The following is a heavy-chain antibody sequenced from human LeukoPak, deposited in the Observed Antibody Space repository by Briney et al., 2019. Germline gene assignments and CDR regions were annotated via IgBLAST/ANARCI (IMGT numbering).Heavy chain of an antibody. CDR1: GFTFSSYW. CDR2: IKQDGSEK. CDR3: AREGRAYRYSSSWYPTPSWFDP. V-gene: IGHV3-7*01. D-gene: IGHD6-13*01. J-gene: IGHJ5*02. Sequence: GGSLRLSCAASGFTFSSYWMSWVRQAPGKGLEWVANIKQDGSEKYYVDSVKGRFTISRDNAKNSLYLQMNSLRAEDTAVYYCAREGRAYRYSSSWYPTPSWFDPWGQGTLVTVSS.